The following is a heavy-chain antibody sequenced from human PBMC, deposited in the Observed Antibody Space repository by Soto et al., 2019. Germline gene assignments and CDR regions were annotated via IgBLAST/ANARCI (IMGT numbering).Heavy chain of an antibody. CDR2: IYHSGST. V-gene: IGHV4-30-2*01. Sequence: SETLSLTCVVSGCSISSGGYSWSWIRQPPGKGLEWIGYIYHSGSTYYNPSLKSRVTISVDRSKNQFSLKLSSVTAADTAVYYCARGSAAISYNWFDPRGQGTPGTTSS. J-gene: IGHJ5*02. D-gene: IGHD2-2*01. CDR1: GCSISSGGYS. CDR3: ARGSAAISYNWFDP.